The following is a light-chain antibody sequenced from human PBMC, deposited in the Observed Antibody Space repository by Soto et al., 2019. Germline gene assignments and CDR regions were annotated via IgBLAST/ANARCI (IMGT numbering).Light chain of an antibody. J-gene: IGLJ3*02. Sequence: QSVLTQPPSVYGAPGQRVTISCTGSSSNIGAGYDVHWYQQLPGTAPKRLIYSNGNRPSGVPDRFSGSKSGTSASLASTGLQAYDEADYYCQSYDSSLSGAGVFGGGTKLTV. CDR1: SSNIGAGYD. CDR2: SNG. CDR3: QSYDSSLSGAGV. V-gene: IGLV1-40*01.